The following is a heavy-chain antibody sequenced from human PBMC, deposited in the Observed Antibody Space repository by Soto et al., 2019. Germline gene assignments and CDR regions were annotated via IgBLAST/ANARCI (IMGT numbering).Heavy chain of an antibody. Sequence: GGSLRLSCAASGFNINNLAMIWVRQSPGRGLEWVSGIYGSGGGKIYADSVKGRFSISRDNSRNTLYLQMTSLTDEDTAVYYCAKDAVYNDGLWLVAEWGRGTLVTVSS. D-gene: IGHD2-21*01. V-gene: IGHV3-23*05. J-gene: IGHJ4*02. CDR3: AKDAVYNDGLWLVAE. CDR2: IYGSGGGK. CDR1: GFNINNLA.